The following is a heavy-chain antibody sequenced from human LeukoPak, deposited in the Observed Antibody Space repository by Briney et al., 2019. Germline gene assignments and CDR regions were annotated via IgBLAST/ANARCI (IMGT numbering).Heavy chain of an antibody. CDR1: GFTFSSYG. Sequence: GGSLRLSCAASGFTFSSYGMHWVRRAPGKGLEWVAVISYDGSNKYYADSVKGRFTISRDNSKNTLYLQMNSLRAEDTAVYYCASWLWPFDYWGQGTLVTVSS. CDR2: ISYDGSNK. J-gene: IGHJ4*02. V-gene: IGHV3-30*03. CDR3: ASWLWPFDY. D-gene: IGHD5-18*01.